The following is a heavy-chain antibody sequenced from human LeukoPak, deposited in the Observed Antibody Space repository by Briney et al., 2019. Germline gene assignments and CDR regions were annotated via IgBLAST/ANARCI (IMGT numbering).Heavy chain of an antibody. V-gene: IGHV1-69*05. Sequence: ASVKVSCKASGGTFSSYAISWVRQAPGQGLEWMGGIIPIFGTANYAQKFQGRVTITTDESTSTAYMELSSLRSEDTAVYYCARGVIVGATPYYYYKDVWGKGTTVTVSS. CDR3: ARGVIVGATPYYYYKDV. J-gene: IGHJ6*03. D-gene: IGHD1-26*01. CDR1: GGTFSSYA. CDR2: IIPIFGTA.